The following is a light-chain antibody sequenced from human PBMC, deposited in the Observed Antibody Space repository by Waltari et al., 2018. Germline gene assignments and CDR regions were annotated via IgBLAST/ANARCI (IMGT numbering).Light chain of an antibody. V-gene: IGLV1-47*01. CDR3: AVWDDNLYGVV. CDR1: SSNIGSNY. CDR2: RNF. J-gene: IGLJ2*01. Sequence: QSVLTQPPSASGAPGQRVTISCSGSSSNIGSNYFYWYQQFPGTAPRLLIYRNFQGPSGVPERFSGSKSGTSASLAISGLRSEDEADYYCAVWDDNLYGVVFGGGTKLTVL.